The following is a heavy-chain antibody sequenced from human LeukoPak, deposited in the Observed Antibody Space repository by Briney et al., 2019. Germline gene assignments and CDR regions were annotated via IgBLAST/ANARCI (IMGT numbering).Heavy chain of an antibody. CDR3: ARDGPIALAGTYFDY. Sequence: PGGSLRLSCAASGFTVSSNYMSWVRPAPGKGLEWVSVIYSGGSTYYADSVKGRFTISRDNSKNTLYLQMNSLRAEDTAVYYCARDGPIALAGTYFDYWGQGTLVTVSS. CDR2: IYSGGST. CDR1: GFTVSSNY. J-gene: IGHJ4*02. V-gene: IGHV3-66*01. D-gene: IGHD6-19*01.